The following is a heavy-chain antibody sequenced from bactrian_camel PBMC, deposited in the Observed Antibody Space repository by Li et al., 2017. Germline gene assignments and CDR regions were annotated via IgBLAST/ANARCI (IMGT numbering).Heavy chain of an antibody. CDR2: LASDGST. Sequence: DVQLVESGGGSVQAGGSLRLNCAFDAYTPTSVRMAWFRQAPGKEREGVASLASDGSTIYANSLKGRFTISKDNAKNTLYLQLNSLKTEDTAMYYCSKGDTKGQGTQVTVS. V-gene: IGHV3S10*01. J-gene: IGHJ4*01. CDR1: AYTPTSVR.